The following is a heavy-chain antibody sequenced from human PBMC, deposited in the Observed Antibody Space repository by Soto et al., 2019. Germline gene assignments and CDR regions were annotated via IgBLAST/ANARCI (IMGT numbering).Heavy chain of an antibody. D-gene: IGHD3-10*01. J-gene: IGHJ4*02. CDR3: ARLTGGWYLDY. Sequence: SETLSLTCIVSGASMSNYFWTWIRQPPGKGLEWIGHLHYSGSTNYNPSLESRVTIFIDTSKNQFSLKLNSVTAADTAIYYCARLTGGWYLDYCGQGTLVTVSS. CDR2: LHYSGST. V-gene: IGHV4-59*08. CDR1: GASMSNYF.